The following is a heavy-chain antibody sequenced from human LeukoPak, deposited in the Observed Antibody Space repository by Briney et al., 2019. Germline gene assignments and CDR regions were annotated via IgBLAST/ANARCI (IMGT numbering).Heavy chain of an antibody. CDR2: LRPVFVPI. CDR1: GVTFSSYA. D-gene: IGHD1-20*01. CDR3: ATNPMTGYHLGDHFYFYMAV. V-gene: IGHV1-69*05. J-gene: IGHJ6*03. Sequence: WASVKVSCKASGVTFSSYAISWVRQAPGQGLEWIGGLRPVFVPINSAQKFQDRVTLTKDDSTTTAYMELRSLRSEDTAVYYCATNPMTGYHLGDHFYFYMAVWGKGTTVTVS.